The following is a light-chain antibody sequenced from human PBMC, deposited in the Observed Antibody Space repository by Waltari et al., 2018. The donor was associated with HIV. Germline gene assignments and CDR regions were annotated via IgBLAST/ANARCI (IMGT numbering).Light chain of an antibody. J-gene: IGKJ4*01. V-gene: IGKV4-1*01. CDR3: QQYYTTPLT. CDR1: QSVLYSSNNKNY. Sequence: DIVMTQSPDSLAVSLGARATINCKSSQSVLYSSNNKNYLAWYQQKPGQPPKLLIYWASARESGVPCRFSGSGSGTDFTLTISSLQAEDVAVYYCQQYYTTPLTFGGGTKVEIK. CDR2: WAS.